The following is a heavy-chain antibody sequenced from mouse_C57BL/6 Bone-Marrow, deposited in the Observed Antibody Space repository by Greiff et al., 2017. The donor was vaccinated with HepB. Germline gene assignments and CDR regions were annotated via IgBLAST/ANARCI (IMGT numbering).Heavy chain of an antibody. J-gene: IGHJ2*01. V-gene: IGHV1-52*01. Sequence: QVQLQQPGAELVRPGSSVKLSCKASGYTFTSYWMHWVKQRPIQGLEWIGNIDPSDSETHYNQKFKDKAPLTVDKSSSTAYMQLSSRTSEDSAVYYCARALYYDCDYWGQGTTLTVSS. CDR3: ARALYYDCDY. CDR2: IDPSDSET. D-gene: IGHD2-4*01. CDR1: GYTFTSYW.